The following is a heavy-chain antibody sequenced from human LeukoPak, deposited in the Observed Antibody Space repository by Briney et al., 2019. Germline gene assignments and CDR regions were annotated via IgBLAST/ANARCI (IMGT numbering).Heavy chain of an antibody. Sequence: PGGSLRLSCAASGFIFRSYEMNWVRQAPGKGLEWVSYISSSGSTIYYADSVKGRFTLSRDNAKNSLYLQMNSLRAEDTAVYYCARIRFGESYAPKSYYYYYMDVWGKGTTVTISS. J-gene: IGHJ6*03. V-gene: IGHV3-48*03. CDR1: GFIFRSYE. CDR3: ARIRFGESYAPKSYYYYYMDV. D-gene: IGHD3-10*01. CDR2: ISSSGSTI.